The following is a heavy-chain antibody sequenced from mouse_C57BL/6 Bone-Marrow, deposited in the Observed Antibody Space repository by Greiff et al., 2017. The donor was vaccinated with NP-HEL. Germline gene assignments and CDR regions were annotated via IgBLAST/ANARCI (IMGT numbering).Heavy chain of an antibody. CDR2: ISSGSSTI. CDR3: ARSWDRGAWFAY. Sequence: EVMLVESGGGLVKPGGSLKLSCAASGFTFSDYGMHWVRQAPEKGLEWVAYISSGSSTIYYADTVKGRFTISRDNAKNTLFLQMTSLRSEDTAMYYCARSWDRGAWFAYWGQGTLVTVSA. D-gene: IGHD3-3*01. J-gene: IGHJ3*01. V-gene: IGHV5-17*01. CDR1: GFTFSDYG.